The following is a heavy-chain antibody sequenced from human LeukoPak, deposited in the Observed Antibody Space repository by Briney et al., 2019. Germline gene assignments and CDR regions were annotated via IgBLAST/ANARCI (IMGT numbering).Heavy chain of an antibody. V-gene: IGHV1-18*01. CDR2: ISAYNGNT. CDR3: ARGGDILTGYYQTYYYYGMDV. CDR1: GYTFTSYG. J-gene: IGHJ6*02. Sequence: GASVKVSCKASGYTFTSYGISWVRQAPGQGLEWMGWISAYNGNTNYAQKLQGRVTVTTDTSTSTAYMELRSLRSDDTAVYYCARGGDILTGYYQTYYYYGMDVWGQGTTVTVSS. D-gene: IGHD3-9*01.